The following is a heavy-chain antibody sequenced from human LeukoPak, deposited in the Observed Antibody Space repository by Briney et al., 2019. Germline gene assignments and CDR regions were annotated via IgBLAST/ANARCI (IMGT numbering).Heavy chain of an antibody. V-gene: IGHV3-21*01. D-gene: IGHD3-3*01. CDR1: GFTFSSYS. Sequence: GGSLRLSCAASGFTFSSYSMNWVRQAPGKGLEWVSSISSSSSYIYYADSVKGRFTISRDNAKNSLYLQMNSLRAEDTAVYYCAGTYDFWSGTTDYWGQGTLVTVSS. CDR2: ISSSSSYI. J-gene: IGHJ4*02. CDR3: AGTYDFWSGTTDY.